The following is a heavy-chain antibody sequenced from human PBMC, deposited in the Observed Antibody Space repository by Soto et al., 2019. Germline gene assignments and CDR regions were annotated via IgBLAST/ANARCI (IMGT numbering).Heavy chain of an antibody. CDR1: GFSLSTSGVG. CDR3: AHEGNILTPGGVIVRSNY. Sequence: QITLKESGPTLVKPTQTLTLTCTFSGFSLSTSGVGVGWIRQPPGKALEWLAIIYWDDDKRYSTSLKSRLTFTKDTSKNQVVLTMTNMDPVDTATYYCAHEGNILTPGGVIVRSNYWGQGTLVTVSS. V-gene: IGHV2-5*02. J-gene: IGHJ4*02. CDR2: IYWDDDK. D-gene: IGHD3-16*02.